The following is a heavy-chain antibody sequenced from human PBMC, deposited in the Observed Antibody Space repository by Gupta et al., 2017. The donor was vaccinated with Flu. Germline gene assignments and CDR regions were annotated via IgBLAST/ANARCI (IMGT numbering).Heavy chain of an antibody. V-gene: IGHV5-51*03. CDR3: ARGQGNTRYFDY. CDR2: IYPGDSDT. CDR1: GYLYTNFW. J-gene: IGHJ4*02. Sequence: EVQLVQSGAEVKKPGQSLKISCKGSGYLYTNFWIGWVRQMPGKGLEWMGIIYPGDSDTRYSPSIQGHVTISADKSINTAYLQWSSLKASDTAMYYCARGQGNTRYFDYWGQGTLVTISS.